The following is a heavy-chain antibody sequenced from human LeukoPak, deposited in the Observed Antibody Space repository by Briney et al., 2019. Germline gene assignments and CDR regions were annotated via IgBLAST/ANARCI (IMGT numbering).Heavy chain of an antibody. Sequence: SGTLSLTCTVSSGSISSYDWWNWVRQPPGKGLEWIGEIFHSGSTNYNPSLKSRVTISVDKSRNPFSLKLSSVTAADTAVYYCARKQGAPIVVVQHVFDIWGQGTMVTVSS. CDR2: IFHSGST. CDR3: ARKQGAPIVVVQHVFDI. CDR1: SGSISSYDW. J-gene: IGHJ3*02. D-gene: IGHD2-2*01. V-gene: IGHV4-4*02.